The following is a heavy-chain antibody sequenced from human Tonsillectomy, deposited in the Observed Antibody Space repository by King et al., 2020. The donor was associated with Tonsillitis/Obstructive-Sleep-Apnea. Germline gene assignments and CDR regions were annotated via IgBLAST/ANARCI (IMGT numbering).Heavy chain of an antibody. Sequence: VQLVESGGGVVQPGRSLRLSCAASGFTFSSYGMHWVRQAPGKGLEWVAVISYDGRIKYYADSVKGRFTVSRDNSKNTLFLQMNSLRAEDTAVYYCAKDDTNQYCSGGSCPGFVDYWGQGTLVTVSS. D-gene: IGHD2-15*01. CDR2: ISYDGRIK. CDR3: AKDDTNQYCSGGSCPGFVDY. CDR1: GFTFSSYG. J-gene: IGHJ4*02. V-gene: IGHV3-30*18.